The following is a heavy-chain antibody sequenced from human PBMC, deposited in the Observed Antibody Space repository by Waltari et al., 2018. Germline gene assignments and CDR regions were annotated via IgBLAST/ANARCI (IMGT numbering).Heavy chain of an antibody. Sequence: QVQLQESGPGLVKPSETLSLTCAVSGYSISSGYYWGWIRQPPGKGLEWIGSIYHSGSTYYNPSLKSRVTISVDTSKNQFSLKLSSVTAADTAVYYCARLKGSYGWLFDHWGQGTLVTVSS. CDR3: ARLKGSYGWLFDH. CDR1: GYSISSGYY. V-gene: IGHV4-38-2*01. CDR2: IYHSGST. J-gene: IGHJ4*02. D-gene: IGHD3-16*01.